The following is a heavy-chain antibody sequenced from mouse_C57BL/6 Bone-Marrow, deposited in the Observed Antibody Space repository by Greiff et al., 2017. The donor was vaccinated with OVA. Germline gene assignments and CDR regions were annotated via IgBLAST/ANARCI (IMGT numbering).Heavy chain of an antibody. D-gene: IGHD2-2*01. CDR2: IHPNSGST. J-gene: IGHJ3*01. V-gene: IGHV1-64*01. Sequence: QVQLKQPGAELVKPGASVKLSCKASGYTFTSYWMHWVKQRPGQGLEWIGMIHPNSGSTNYNEKFKSKATLTVDKSSSTAYMQLSSLTSEDSAVYYCARSDGYDRAWFAYWGQGTLVTVSA. CDR3: ARSDGYDRAWFAY. CDR1: GYTFTSYW.